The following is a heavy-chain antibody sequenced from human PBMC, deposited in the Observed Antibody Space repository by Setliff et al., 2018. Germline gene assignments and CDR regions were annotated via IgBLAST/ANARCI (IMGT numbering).Heavy chain of an antibody. V-gene: IGHV1-18*01. J-gene: IGHJ4*02. CDR1: GFDFITYG. CDR2: ISPYSGET. D-gene: IGHD2-21*01. CDR3: TTSRAPRVVLAADFDL. Sequence: ASVKVSCKTSGFDFITYGFSWVRQAPGQGLEWMGWISPYSGETNNAQKFQDRLSVTADTSSKTIYMELRSLTSDDTAVYFCTTSRAPRVVLAADFDLWGQGTLVTVSS.